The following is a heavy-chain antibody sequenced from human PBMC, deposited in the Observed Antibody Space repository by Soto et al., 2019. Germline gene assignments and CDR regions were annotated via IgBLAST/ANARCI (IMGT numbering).Heavy chain of an antibody. Sequence: QLQLQESGPGLVKPSETLSLTCTVSGGSISSSSYYWGWIRQPPGKGLEWIGSIYYSGSTYYNPSLKSRVTISVDTSKNHFSLKLSSVTAADTAVYYCARSRMVDYYYYGMDVWGQGTTVTVSS. D-gene: IGHD3-10*01. V-gene: IGHV4-39*01. CDR3: ARSRMVDYYYYGMDV. J-gene: IGHJ6*02. CDR1: GGSISSSSYY. CDR2: IYYSGST.